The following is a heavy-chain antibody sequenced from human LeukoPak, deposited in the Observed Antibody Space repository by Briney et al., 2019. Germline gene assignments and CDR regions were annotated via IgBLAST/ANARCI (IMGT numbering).Heavy chain of an antibody. D-gene: IGHD6-19*01. CDR1: GFTFSSYA. CDR2: ISVSGGNK. CDR3: AKDLYSSGWYVGLFDY. Sequence: PGGSLRLSCAASGFTFSSYAMSWVRQAPGKGLEWVSAISVSGGNKYYSDSVKGRFTISRDNSKNTLYLQMNRLRAEDTAVYYCAKDLYSSGWYVGLFDYWGQGTLVTVSS. J-gene: IGHJ4*02. V-gene: IGHV3-23*01.